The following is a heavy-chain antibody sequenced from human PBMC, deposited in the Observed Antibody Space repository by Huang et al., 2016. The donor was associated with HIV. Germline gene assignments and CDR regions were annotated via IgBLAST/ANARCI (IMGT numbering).Heavy chain of an antibody. D-gene: IGHD6-19*01. CDR2: LGGTGTVM. CDR1: GFTFSTYY. J-gene: IGHJ4*02. V-gene: IGHV3-11*01. Sequence: QVRLVESGGGLVKPGGSLRLSCAASGFTFSTYYASWIRQAPGKGLEWMSFLGGTGTVMYYADSVRGRFVITRDNSKNSLYLQMNNLRAEDTAVYFCATGITVAGGEFYFDYCGQGDLVTVSS. CDR3: ATGITVAGGEFYFDY.